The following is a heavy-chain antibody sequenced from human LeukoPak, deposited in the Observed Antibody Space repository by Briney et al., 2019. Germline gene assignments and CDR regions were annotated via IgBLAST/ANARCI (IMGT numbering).Heavy chain of an antibody. V-gene: IGHV4-39*01. CDR1: GVSISSSSYH. J-gene: IGHJ4*02. D-gene: IGHD6-13*01. CDR2: IYYSGST. CDR3: ARHIAEVFDY. Sequence: SETLSLTCTVSGVSISSSSYHWGWIRQPPGKGLEWIGSIYYSGSTYYKPSLKSRVTISVDTSKSQFSLKLSSVTAADTAVYYCARHIAEVFDYWGQGTLVTVSS.